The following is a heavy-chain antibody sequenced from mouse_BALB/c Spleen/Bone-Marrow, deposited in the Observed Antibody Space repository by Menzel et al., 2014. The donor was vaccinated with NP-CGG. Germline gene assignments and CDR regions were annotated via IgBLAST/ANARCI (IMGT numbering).Heavy chain of an antibody. CDR3: ARSDYRYDPFAH. Sequence: QVQLQQSGAELVMPGASVKMSCKASGHTFTDYWMHWVRQRPGQGLEWIGAIDTSDSYTSYNQKFKGKATLTVDESSSTAYMQLSSLTSEDSAVYYCARSDYRYDPFAHWGQGTLVTVSA. V-gene: IGHV1-69*01. CDR1: GHTFTDYW. D-gene: IGHD2-14*01. CDR2: IDTSDSYT. J-gene: IGHJ3*01.